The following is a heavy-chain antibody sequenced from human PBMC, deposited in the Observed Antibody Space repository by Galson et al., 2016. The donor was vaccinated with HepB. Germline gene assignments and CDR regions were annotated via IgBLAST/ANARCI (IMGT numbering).Heavy chain of an antibody. J-gene: IGHJ4*02. CDR3: ARDPTFDTGNSVSDC. V-gene: IGHV1-46*01. CDR2: INARGDST. D-gene: IGHD4-23*01. Sequence: SVKVSCKEIGYSFTSYMMHWVRQAPGQGLEWMGVINARGDSTTYAQKFHGRMTMTRDTSARTYYMDLSSLTFEDTAVYFCARDPTFDTGNSVSDCWGLGTLVVVSS. CDR1: GYSFTSYM.